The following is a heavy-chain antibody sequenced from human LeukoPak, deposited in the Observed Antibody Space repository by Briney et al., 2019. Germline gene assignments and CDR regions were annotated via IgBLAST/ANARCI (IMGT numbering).Heavy chain of an antibody. J-gene: IGHJ4*02. CDR1: GFTFDDYA. CDR3: AKDMAPSITMIVTAFDY. V-gene: IGHV3-9*01. CDR2: ISWNSGNI. Sequence: PGGSLRPSCAASGFTFDDYAMHWVRQAPGKGLEWVSGISWNSGNIDYADSVKGRFTVSRDNAKNSLYLQMNSLRVDDTAFYYCAKDMAPSITMIVTAFDYWGQGTLVTVSS. D-gene: IGHD3-22*01.